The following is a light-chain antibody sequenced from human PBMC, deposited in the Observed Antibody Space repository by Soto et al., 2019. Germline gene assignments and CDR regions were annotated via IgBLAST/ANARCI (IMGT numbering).Light chain of an antibody. J-gene: IGKJ1*01. V-gene: IGKV1-5*03. CDR3: QQYNSYPWA. CDR2: KAS. Sequence: DIQMTQSPSTLSASVGDRVSITCRASQSVSSRLAWYQQKPGKAPKLLIYKASSLDSGVPSRFIGSGSGTDFTLIITRLQPDDSATYYCQQYNSYPWAFGQGTNVEI. CDR1: QSVSSR.